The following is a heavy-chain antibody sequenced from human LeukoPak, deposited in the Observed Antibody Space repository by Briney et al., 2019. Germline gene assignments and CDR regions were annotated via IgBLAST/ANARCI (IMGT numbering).Heavy chain of an antibody. CDR3: AGMATTYYYYYYMDV. Sequence: SSETLSLTCTVSGGSISSYYWRWIRQPPGKRLEWIGDIYYSESTNYNPSLKSRVTISVDTSKNQFSLKLTSVTAADTAVYYCAGMATTYYYYYYMDVWGKGTTVTISS. D-gene: IGHD5-24*01. J-gene: IGHJ6*03. CDR2: IYYSEST. CDR1: GGSISSYY. V-gene: IGHV4-59*01.